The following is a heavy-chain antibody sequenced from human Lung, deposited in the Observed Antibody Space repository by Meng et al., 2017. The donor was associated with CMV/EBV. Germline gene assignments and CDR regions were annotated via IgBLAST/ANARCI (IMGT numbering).Heavy chain of an antibody. V-gene: IGHV3-30*04. J-gene: IGHJ4*02. D-gene: IGHD3-3*01. Sequence: LTCAASGFTFSSYAMHWVRQAPGKGLEWVAVISYDGSNKYYADSVKGRFTISRDNSKNTLYLQMNSLRAEDTAVYYCARDRGRFLEWLFPDYWGQGTLVTVSS. CDR1: GFTFSSYA. CDR3: ARDRGRFLEWLFPDY. CDR2: ISYDGSNK.